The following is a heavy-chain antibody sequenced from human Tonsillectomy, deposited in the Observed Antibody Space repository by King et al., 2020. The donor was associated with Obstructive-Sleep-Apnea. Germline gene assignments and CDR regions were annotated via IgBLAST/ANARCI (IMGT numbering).Heavy chain of an antibody. CDR2: IYYRGTT. D-gene: IGHD6-13*01. CDR1: GGSISSYY. J-gene: IGHJ4*02. CDR3: ARDGRAAAGIDS. Sequence: VQLQESGPGLVKPSETLSLTCTVSGGSISSYYWGWIRQPPGKGLEWIGHIYYRGTTSYNPSFKSRVSTSVDTSKNKFALTLTSVTAADTATYYCARDGRAAAGIDSWGQGTVVIVSS. V-gene: IGHV4-59*01.